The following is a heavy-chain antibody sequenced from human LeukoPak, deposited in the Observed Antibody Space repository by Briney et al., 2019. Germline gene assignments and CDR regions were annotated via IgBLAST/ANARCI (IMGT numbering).Heavy chain of an antibody. CDR2: IYHGGST. J-gene: IGHJ3*02. CDR3: ARVYYDYVWGNYRPHDAFDI. CDR1: GYSISSGYY. V-gene: IGHV4-38-2*02. Sequence: SETLSLTCTVSGYSISSGYYWGWIRQPPGKGLEWIGSIYHGGSTYYNPSLKSRVTISVDTSKNQFSLKLSSVTAADTAVYYCARVYYDYVWGNYRPHDAFDIWGQGTMVTVSS. D-gene: IGHD3-16*02.